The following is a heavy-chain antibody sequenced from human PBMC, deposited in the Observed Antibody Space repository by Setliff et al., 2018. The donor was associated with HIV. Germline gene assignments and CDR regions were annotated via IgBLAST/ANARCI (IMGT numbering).Heavy chain of an antibody. V-gene: IGHV1-2*04. D-gene: IGHD3-22*01. J-gene: IGHJ4*02. CDR1: GYTFTDYY. Sequence: ASVKVSCKASGYTFTDYYMHWVRQAPGQGLEWMGWINPNSGGTNFAQEFQGWVTMTRDTSISTAYMELRRLRSDDTAVYYCARDYYGSSGYPIATYYFDYWGQGTLVTVSS. CDR3: ARDYYGSSGYPIATYYFDY. CDR2: INPNSGGT.